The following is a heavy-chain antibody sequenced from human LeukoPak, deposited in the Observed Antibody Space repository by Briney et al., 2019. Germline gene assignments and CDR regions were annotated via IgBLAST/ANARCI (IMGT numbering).Heavy chain of an antibody. J-gene: IGHJ4*02. D-gene: IGHD6-13*01. CDR1: GFTFSNYA. Sequence: PGGSLRLSCAASGFTFSNYAMSWVRQAPGKGLEWVANIKQDGSEKYYVDSVKGRFTISRDNAKNSLYLQMNSLRAEDTAVYYCARTPGIAAAGTNYWGQGTLVTVSS. V-gene: IGHV3-7*01. CDR2: IKQDGSEK. CDR3: ARTPGIAAAGTNY.